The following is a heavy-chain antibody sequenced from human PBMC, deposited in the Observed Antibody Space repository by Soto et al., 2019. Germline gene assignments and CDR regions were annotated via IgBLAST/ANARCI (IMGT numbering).Heavy chain of an antibody. CDR3: ARGDSYDNSGYSFAY. CDR1: GFTVSSNY. D-gene: IGHD3-22*01. CDR2: IYSGGST. V-gene: IGHV3-53*01. Sequence: EVHLVESGGGLIQPGGSLRLSCAASGFTVSSNYMSWVREAPGKGVEWVTVIYSGGSTNYADSVKGRFTISRDNSKNTLYLQMNSLRAEDTAVYYCARGDSYDNSGYSFAYWGQGTLLTVSS. J-gene: IGHJ4*02.